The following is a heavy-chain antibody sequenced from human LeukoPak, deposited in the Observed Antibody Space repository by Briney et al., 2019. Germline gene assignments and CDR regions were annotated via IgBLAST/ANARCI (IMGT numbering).Heavy chain of an antibody. CDR2: INPNSGGT. CDR3: ARGGSSINLDY. J-gene: IGHJ4*02. Sequence: ASLTVSCKASGYTFTGYYMHWVRRAPGQGLEWMGRINPNSGGTNYAQKFQGRVTMTRDTSISTAYMELSRLRSDDTAVYYCARGGSSINLDYWGQGTLVTVSS. CDR1: GYTFTGYY. V-gene: IGHV1-2*06. D-gene: IGHD6-6*01.